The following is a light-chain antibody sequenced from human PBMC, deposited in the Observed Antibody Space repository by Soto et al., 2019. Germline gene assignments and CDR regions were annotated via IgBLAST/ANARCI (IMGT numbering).Light chain of an antibody. CDR3: QDSHDTPRT. CDR2: TAS. CDR1: QDIGRH. V-gene: IGKV1-39*01. Sequence: IQMTQSPSSLSASVGDRVTITCRASQDIGRHLNWYHQKPGQAPRLLIFTASSLQGGVPSRFSGSGSVMDFTLTITSLHAEDVGTYYCQDSHDTPRTFGQGTKVEIK. J-gene: IGKJ1*01.